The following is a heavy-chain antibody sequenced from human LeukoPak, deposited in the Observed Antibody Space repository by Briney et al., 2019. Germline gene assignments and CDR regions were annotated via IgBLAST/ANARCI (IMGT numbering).Heavy chain of an antibody. CDR3: ARDVRDWELLQSYFDY. CDR1: GFTFSDYY. V-gene: IGHV3-11*04. J-gene: IGHJ4*02. D-gene: IGHD1-26*01. CDR2: ISSSGSTI. Sequence: GGSLRLSCAASGFTFSDYYMSWIRQAPGKGLEWVSYISSSGSTIYYADSVKGRFTISRDNAKNSLYLQMNSLRAEDTAVYYCARDVRDWELLQSYFDYWGQGTLVTVSS.